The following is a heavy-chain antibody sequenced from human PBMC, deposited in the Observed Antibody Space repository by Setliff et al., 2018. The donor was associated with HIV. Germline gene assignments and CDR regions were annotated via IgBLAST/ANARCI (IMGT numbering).Heavy chain of an antibody. CDR2: ISSRSSYI. CDR3: VRVFLGDSSTWYTRGGDY. CDR1: GFTFSTYT. J-gene: IGHJ4*02. Sequence: RLSCVVPGFTFSTYTMSWVRQAPGTGLAWVASISSRSSYISYKDSVKGRFTTSRDNAKHSLSLQMNSLRVEDTAIYHSVRVFLGDSSTWYTRGGDYWGQGTLVTVSS. D-gene: IGHD6-13*01. V-gene: IGHV3-21*01.